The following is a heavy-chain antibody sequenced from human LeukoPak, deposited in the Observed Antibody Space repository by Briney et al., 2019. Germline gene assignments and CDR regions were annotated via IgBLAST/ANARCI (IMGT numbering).Heavy chain of an antibody. Sequence: GGSLRLSCTASGFTFGDYAMSWVRQAPGKGLEWVGFIRSKAYGGTTEYAASVKGRFTISRDDSKSIAYLQMNSLKTEDTAVYYCTRITIFGVVHYWGQGTLVTVSS. CDR3: TRITIFGVVHY. J-gene: IGHJ4*02. CDR1: GFTFGDYA. V-gene: IGHV3-49*04. D-gene: IGHD3-3*01. CDR2: IRSKAYGGTT.